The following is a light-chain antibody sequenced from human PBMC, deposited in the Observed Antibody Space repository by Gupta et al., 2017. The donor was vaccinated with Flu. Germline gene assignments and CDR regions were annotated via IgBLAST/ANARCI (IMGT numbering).Light chain of an antibody. V-gene: IGKV1D-12*01. CDR3: QQENSFPFT. CDR1: QGISSW. Sequence: IQMTQSPSSVSASVGDRVTIPCRASQGISSWLAWYQQKPGKAPKLLIFAASRLKSGVPSRFSGSASGTDFTLTINSRQPEDFANYYCQQENSFPFTFGGGTKVEIK. CDR2: AAS. J-gene: IGKJ4*01.